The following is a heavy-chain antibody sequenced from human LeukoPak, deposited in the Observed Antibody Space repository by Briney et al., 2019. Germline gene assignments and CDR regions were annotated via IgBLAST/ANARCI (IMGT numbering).Heavy chain of an antibody. Sequence: SETLSLTCVVFGGSFSGYYWSWIRQPPGKGLEWIGEINHSGSTKYNPSLKSRVTISVDTSKNQFSLKLSSVTAADTAVYYCARSYFTSTYYDILTGYYTPHNWFDPWGQGTLVTVSS. V-gene: IGHV4-34*01. J-gene: IGHJ5*02. CDR2: INHSGST. D-gene: IGHD3-9*01. CDR1: GGSFSGYY. CDR3: ARSYFTSTYYDILTGYYTPHNWFDP.